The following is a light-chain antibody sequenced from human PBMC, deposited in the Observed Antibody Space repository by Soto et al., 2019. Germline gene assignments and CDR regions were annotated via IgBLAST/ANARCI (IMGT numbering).Light chain of an antibody. CDR1: QSISSW. CDR3: QQYNSYSYT. Sequence: DIQMTQSPSTLSASVGDRVTITCRASQSISSWLAWYQQKPGQAPKLLIYKASSLESGVPSRFSGSGSGTEFTLTISSLQPDDFATYYCQQYNSYSYTCGQGTKLEIK. J-gene: IGKJ2*01. CDR2: KAS. V-gene: IGKV1-5*03.